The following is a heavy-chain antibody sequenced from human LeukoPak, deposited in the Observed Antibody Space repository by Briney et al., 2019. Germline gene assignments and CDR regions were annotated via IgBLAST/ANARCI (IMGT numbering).Heavy chain of an antibody. CDR3: ARARRDGYNRPFDY. CDR1: GFTFSSYA. CDR2: ISSNGGSK. D-gene: IGHD5-24*01. Sequence: PGGSLRLSCAASGFTFSSYAMHWVRQAPGKGLEYVSAISSNGGSKYYANSVKGRFTISRDNSKNTLYLQMGSLRAEDMAVYYCARARRDGYNRPFDYWGQGTLVTVSS. J-gene: IGHJ4*02. V-gene: IGHV3-64*01.